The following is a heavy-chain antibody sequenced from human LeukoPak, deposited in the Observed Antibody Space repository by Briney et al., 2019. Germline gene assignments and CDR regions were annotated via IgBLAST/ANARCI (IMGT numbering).Heavy chain of an antibody. J-gene: IGHJ6*02. CDR2: XSYDGSNK. CDR1: GFTFSSYA. Sequence: GRSLRLSCAASGFTFSSYAMHWVRQAPGKGLXXXXXXSYDGSNKYYXXXXXGXXTISRXNSKNTLYLQMNSLRAEDTAVYYCARDLGALRSYYYGMDVWGQGTTVTVSS. D-gene: IGHD5-12*01. V-gene: IGHV3-30-3*01. CDR3: ARDLGALRSYYYGMDV.